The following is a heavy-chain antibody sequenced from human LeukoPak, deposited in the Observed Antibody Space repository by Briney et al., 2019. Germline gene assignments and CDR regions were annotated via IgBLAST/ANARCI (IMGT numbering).Heavy chain of an antibody. D-gene: IGHD2-2*01. J-gene: IGHJ6*02. CDR2: ISSSSRTI. CDR1: VFTFISNC. CDR3: ARNVVPDYYYGMDV. Sequence: PGGPLRLPCSPSVFTFISNCMTWVRQAPGRGLEWVSYISSSSRTISYADYVKGRFTISRDNAKNSLYLQMNSLRDEDTAVYYCARNVVPDYYYGMDVWGQGTTVTVSS. V-gene: IGHV3-48*02.